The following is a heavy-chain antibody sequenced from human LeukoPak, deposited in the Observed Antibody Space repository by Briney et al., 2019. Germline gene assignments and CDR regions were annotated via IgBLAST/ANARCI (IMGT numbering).Heavy chain of an antibody. J-gene: IGHJ5*02. CDR2: INPNRGGT. CDR3: ARVATVTNNGFDP. V-gene: IGHV1-2*02. D-gene: IGHD4-17*01. Sequence: ASVKVSCKASGSTFTGYYMPWVRQAPGQGLEWMGWINPNRGGTNYAQKFQGRVTMTRDTSISTAYMELSRLRSDDTAVYYCARVATVTNNGFDPWGQGTLVTVSS. CDR1: GSTFTGYY.